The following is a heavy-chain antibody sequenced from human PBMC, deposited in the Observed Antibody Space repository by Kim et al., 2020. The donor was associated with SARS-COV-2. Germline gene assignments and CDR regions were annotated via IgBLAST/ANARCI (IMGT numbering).Heavy chain of an antibody. CDR1: GFTFSSYA. D-gene: IGHD1-26*01. J-gene: IGHJ4*02. CDR2: ISYDGSNK. CDR3: ARDIELLSFDY. Sequence: GGSLRLSCAASGFTFSSYAMHWVRQAPGKGLEWVAVISYDGSNKYYADSVKGRFTISRDNSKNTLYLQMNSLRAEDTAVYYCARDIELLSFDYWGQGTLVTVSS. V-gene: IGHV3-30*04.